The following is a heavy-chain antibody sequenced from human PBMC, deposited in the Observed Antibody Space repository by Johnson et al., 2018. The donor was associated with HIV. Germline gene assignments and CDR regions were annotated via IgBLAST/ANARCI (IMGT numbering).Heavy chain of an antibody. V-gene: IGHV3-30*02. CDR2: IQSDGDNK. CDR3: ARVTGPFDI. CDR1: GFTFSNYG. Sequence: QVQLVESGGGVVQPGGSLRLSCAASGFTFSNYGMHWVRQAPGKGLEWVAVIQSDGDNKYYADSVKGRFTISRDMSKNTLYLQMNSLRPDDSALYYCARVTGPFDIWGQGTMVTVSS. D-gene: IGHD4-11*01. J-gene: IGHJ3*02.